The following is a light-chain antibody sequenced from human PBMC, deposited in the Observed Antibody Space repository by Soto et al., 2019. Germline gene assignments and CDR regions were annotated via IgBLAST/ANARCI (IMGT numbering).Light chain of an antibody. CDR2: KAS. V-gene: IGKV1-5*03. CDR1: QTISSW. J-gene: IGKJ1*01. Sequence: DLQMTQSPSTLSGSLGDSVTITCRASQTISSWLAWYQQKPGKAPKLLIYKASTLKSGVPSRFSGSGSGTEFNLTISSLQPDDFATYYCQHYNSYSEACGQGTKVDIK. CDR3: QHYNSYSEA.